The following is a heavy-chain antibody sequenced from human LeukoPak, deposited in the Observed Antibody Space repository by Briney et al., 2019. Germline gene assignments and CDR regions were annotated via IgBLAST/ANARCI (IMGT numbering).Heavy chain of an antibody. J-gene: IGHJ5*02. V-gene: IGHV3-9*01. CDR2: ISRNSGSI. D-gene: IGHD2-2*01. CDR3: AKGVVPAATGRLNWFDP. CDR1: GFTFDDYA. Sequence: GGSLRLSCAASGFTFDDYAMHWVRQAPGKGLEWVSGISRNSGSIGYADSVKGRFTISRDNAKNSLYLQMNSLRAEDTALYYCAKGVVPAATGRLNWFDPWGQGTLVTVSS.